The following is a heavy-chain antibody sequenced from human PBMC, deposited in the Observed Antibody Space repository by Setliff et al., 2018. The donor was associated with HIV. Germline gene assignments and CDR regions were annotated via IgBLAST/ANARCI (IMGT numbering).Heavy chain of an antibody. CDR3: ARGRNYDSSGYGDYYYYMDV. J-gene: IGHJ6*03. V-gene: IGHV1-69*13. D-gene: IGHD3-22*01. Sequence: SVKVSCKASGGTFSSYPISWVRQAPGQGLEWMGGIIPIFGTTHYAQKFQGRVTVTADESTSTAYMQLSSLRSDDTAVYYCARGRNYDSSGYGDYYYYMDVWGKGTTGTV. CDR1: GGTFSSYP. CDR2: IIPIFGTT.